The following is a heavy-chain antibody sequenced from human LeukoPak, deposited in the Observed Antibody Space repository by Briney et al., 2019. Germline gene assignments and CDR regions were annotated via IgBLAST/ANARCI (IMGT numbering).Heavy chain of an antibody. CDR2: IRTSGDT. J-gene: IGHJ4*02. V-gene: IGHV4-4*07. CDR3: ARGKVVAGTPGQNSWDY. D-gene: IGHD6-19*01. Sequence: TSETLSLTCTVSGGSISSYYWNWIRQPAGKGLEWLGRIRTSGDTSYNPSLKSRVTVSVDTSRNQFSLKLSAVTAADTAVYYCARGKVVAGTPGQNSWDYWGQGTLVTVSS. CDR1: GGSISSYY.